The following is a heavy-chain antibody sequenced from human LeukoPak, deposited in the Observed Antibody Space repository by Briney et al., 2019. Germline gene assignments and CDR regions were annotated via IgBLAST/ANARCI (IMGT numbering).Heavy chain of an antibody. CDR1: AFTLSYNW. J-gene: IGHJ4*02. CDR3: ARDLSYSGIDY. V-gene: IGHV3-74*03. D-gene: IGHD1-26*01. Sequence: PGGSLRPSCAASAFTLSYNWMHWARHAPGKGLVWVSRIKSDGRITEYADSVKGRFTISRDNAKTTLYLQMNSLRAEDTAIYYCARDLSYSGIDYWGQGTLVTVSS. CDR2: IKSDGRIT.